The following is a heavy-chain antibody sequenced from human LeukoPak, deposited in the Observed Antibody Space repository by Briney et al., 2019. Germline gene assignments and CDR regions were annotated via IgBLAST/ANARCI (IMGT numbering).Heavy chain of an antibody. CDR1: VYTFTNYD. V-gene: IGHV1-8*02. D-gene: IGHD6-13*01. J-gene: IGHJ5*02. CDR2: LNSNNGKR. CDR3: ARGNIASTGLSWFDP. Sequence: ASVKVSFKASVYTFTNYDINWVRQTSGQGLEGVGWLNSNNGKRGYAQKFQGRVTITRDTSTSTAYIELSSLRSEDTAVYYCARGNIASTGLSWFDPWGQGTLVTVSS.